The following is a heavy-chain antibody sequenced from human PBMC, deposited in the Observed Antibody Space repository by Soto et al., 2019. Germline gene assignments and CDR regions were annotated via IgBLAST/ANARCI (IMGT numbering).Heavy chain of an antibody. J-gene: IGHJ5*02. D-gene: IGHD2-2*01. CDR2: SSRSSSSI. CDR1: GFTFSSYS. V-gene: IGHV3-48*01. Sequence: PGGSLRLSCAASGFTFSSYSMNWVRQAPGKGLEGVSYSSRSSSSIYYADSAKGRFTISRDNAKNSLYLQMNSRRAEDTAVYYCAREVVVVPAAGTLRWFDTWGQGTLVTVSS. CDR3: AREVVVVPAAGTLRWFDT.